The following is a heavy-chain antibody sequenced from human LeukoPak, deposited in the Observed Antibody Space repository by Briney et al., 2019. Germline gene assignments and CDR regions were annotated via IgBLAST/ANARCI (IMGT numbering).Heavy chain of an antibody. CDR2: ISGSGGST. J-gene: IGHJ4*02. CDR1: GFTFDDYA. Sequence: PGRSLRLSCAASGFTFDDYAMHWVRQAPGKGLEWVSAISGSGGSTYYADSVKGRFTISRDNSKNTLYLQMNSLRAEDTAVYYCAKDLDYYDSSGYYGFDYWGQGTLVTVSS. V-gene: IGHV3-23*01. CDR3: AKDLDYYDSSGYYGFDY. D-gene: IGHD3-22*01.